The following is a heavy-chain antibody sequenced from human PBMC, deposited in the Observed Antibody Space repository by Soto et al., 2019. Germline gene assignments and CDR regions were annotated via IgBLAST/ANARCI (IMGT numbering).Heavy chain of an antibody. Sequence: QVQLQESGPGLVKPSQTLSLTYTVTGGSISSGGYLWSWLRQHPGKGLEWLGYIYKSGSAFYNPSLRSRAVISVDTSQNRFSLRLNSVTAADTAVYYCARDRRLRASFSWFDPWGPGTLVTVSS. D-gene: IGHD2-15*01. V-gene: IGHV4-31*03. CDR1: GGSISSGGYL. CDR3: ARDRRLRASFSWFDP. J-gene: IGHJ5*02. CDR2: IYKSGSA.